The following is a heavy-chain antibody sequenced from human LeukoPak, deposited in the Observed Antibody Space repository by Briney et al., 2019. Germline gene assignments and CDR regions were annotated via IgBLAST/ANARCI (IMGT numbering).Heavy chain of an antibody. CDR1: GYTFTSYA. J-gene: IGHJ4*02. D-gene: IGHD2-2*01. V-gene: IGHV7-4-1*02. CDR2: INTNTGNP. CDR3: ARIECSSTSCWGTY. Sequence: GASVKVSCKASGYTFTSYAMSWVRQAPGQGLEWMGWINTNTGNPTYAQDFTGRFVFSLDTSVSTAYLQISSLKAEDTAVYYCARIECSSTSCWGTYWGQGTLVTVSS.